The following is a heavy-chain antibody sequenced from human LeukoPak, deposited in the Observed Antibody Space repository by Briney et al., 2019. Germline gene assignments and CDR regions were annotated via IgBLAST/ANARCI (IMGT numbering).Heavy chain of an antibody. D-gene: IGHD2-2*01. Sequence: ASVKVSCKASGYTFTSYAMHWMRQAPGQRLEWMGWINAGNGNTKYSQKFQGRVTITKDTSASAAYMELSSLRSEDTAVYYCARWVTSCGMDVWGQGTTVTVSS. CDR2: INAGNGNT. J-gene: IGHJ6*02. V-gene: IGHV1-3*01. CDR1: GYTFTSYA. CDR3: ARWVTSCGMDV.